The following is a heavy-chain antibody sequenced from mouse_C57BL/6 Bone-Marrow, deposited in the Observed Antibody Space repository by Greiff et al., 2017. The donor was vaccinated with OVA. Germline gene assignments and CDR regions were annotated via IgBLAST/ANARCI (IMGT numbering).Heavy chain of an antibody. CDR3: VRDRGGSYYFDY. CDR1: GFTFNTYA. J-gene: IGHJ2*01. V-gene: IGHV10-3*01. D-gene: IGHD1-1*01. CDR2: IRSKSSNYAT. Sequence: EVQLVESGGGLVQPKGSLKLSCAASGFTFNTYAMHWVRQAPGKGLEWVARIRSKSSNYATYYADSVKDRFTIARDDSQSMLYLQMNNLKAEDTAMYYGVRDRGGSYYFDYWGQGTTLTVSS.